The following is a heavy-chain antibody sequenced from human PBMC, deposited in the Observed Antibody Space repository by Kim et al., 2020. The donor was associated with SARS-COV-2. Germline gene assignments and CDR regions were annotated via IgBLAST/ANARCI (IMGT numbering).Heavy chain of an antibody. Sequence: ASVKVSCKASGYTFSNYVMHWVRQAPGQGLEWMGWIKLGNGDTKYSRKFQGRVTMTWDTSASTAYMELSSLRSEDTAVYYCARADKYHLNLFDPWGQGTLVTVSS. CDR1: GYTFSNYV. CDR2: IKLGNGDT. CDR3: ARADKYHLNLFDP. V-gene: IGHV1-3*01. J-gene: IGHJ5*02. D-gene: IGHD2-2*01.